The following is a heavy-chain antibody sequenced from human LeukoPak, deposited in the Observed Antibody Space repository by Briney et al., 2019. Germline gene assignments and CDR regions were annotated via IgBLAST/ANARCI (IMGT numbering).Heavy chain of an antibody. V-gene: IGHV1-2*02. CDR1: GYTFTVAY. J-gene: IGHJ4*02. Sequence: ASVKVSCKASGYTFTVAYMHWVRQAPGQGLEWMGWINPNSGETRFAQKFQGRVTMTRDTSISTAYMDLGGLRSDDTAVYYCARVLFNSGYDYWGQGSLVTVSS. CDR3: ARVLFNSGYDY. CDR2: INPNSGET. D-gene: IGHD3-9*01.